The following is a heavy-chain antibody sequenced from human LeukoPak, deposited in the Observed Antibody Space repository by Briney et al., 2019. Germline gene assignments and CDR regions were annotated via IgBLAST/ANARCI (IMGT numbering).Heavy chain of an antibody. CDR2: MNPNSGNT. CDR3: AMGVGAPEDLAVAADFDY. Sequence: ASVKVSCKASGYTFTSYDINWVRQATGQGLEWMGWMNPNSGNTGYEQKFQGRVTITRDTSISTAYMELSGLRSEDTAVYYCAMGVGAPEDLAVAADFDYWGQGTLVTVSS. CDR1: GYTFTSYD. D-gene: IGHD6-19*01. V-gene: IGHV1-8*01. J-gene: IGHJ4*02.